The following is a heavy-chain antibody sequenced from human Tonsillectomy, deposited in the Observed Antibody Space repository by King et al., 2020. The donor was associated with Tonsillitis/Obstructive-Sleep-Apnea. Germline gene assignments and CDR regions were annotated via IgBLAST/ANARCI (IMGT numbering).Heavy chain of an antibody. V-gene: IGHV3-30*04. CDR2: ISYDGSNK. Sequence: VQLVESGGGVVQPGRSLRLSCAASGFTFSSYAMHWVRQAPGKGLEWVAVISYDGSNKYYADSVKGRFTISRDNSKNTLYLQMNSLRAEDTAVYYCARDVQSGRYYESGGYFDYWGQGTLVTVSS. D-gene: IGHD1-26*01. CDR3: ARDVQSGRYYESGGYFDY. CDR1: GFTFSSYA. J-gene: IGHJ4*02.